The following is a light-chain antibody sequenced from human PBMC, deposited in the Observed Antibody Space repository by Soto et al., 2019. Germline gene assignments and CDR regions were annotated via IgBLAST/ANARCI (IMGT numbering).Light chain of an antibody. CDR2: DVS. Sequence: QSVLTQPASVSGSPGQSITISCTGTSSDVGGFNYVSWYQQHPGKAPKFMIYDVSNRPSGVSNRFSGSKSGNTASLTISGLQAKDEADYYCSSYTSSSPYVFGTGTKLTVL. V-gene: IGLV2-14*01. J-gene: IGLJ1*01. CDR1: SSDVGGFNY. CDR3: SSYTSSSPYV.